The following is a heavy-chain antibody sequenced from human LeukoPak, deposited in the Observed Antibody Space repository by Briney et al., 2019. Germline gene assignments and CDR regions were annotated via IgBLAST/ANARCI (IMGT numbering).Heavy chain of an antibody. Sequence: ASVKVSCKASGGTFSSYAISWVRQAPGQGLEWMGRIIPIFGIANYAQKFQGRVTITADKSTSTAYMEPSSLRSEDTAVYYCARDYGGNSELTFDYWGQGTLVTVSS. V-gene: IGHV1-69*04. CDR3: ARDYGGNSELTFDY. CDR2: IIPIFGIA. D-gene: IGHD4-23*01. J-gene: IGHJ4*02. CDR1: GGTFSSYA.